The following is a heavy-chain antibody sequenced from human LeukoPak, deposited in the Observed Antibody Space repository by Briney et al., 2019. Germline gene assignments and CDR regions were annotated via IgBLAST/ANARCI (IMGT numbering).Heavy chain of an antibody. CDR2: IYYSGST. CDR3: AREYSSSSGRRAFDI. Sequence: SETLSLTCTVSGGSIIGYYWSWIRQPPGKGLEWIGYIYYSGSTNYNPSLKSRLTISIDTSENQFSLKLSSVTATDPAVYYCAREYSSSSGRRAFDIWGQGTMVTVSS. V-gene: IGHV4-59*08. J-gene: IGHJ3*02. CDR1: GGSIIGYY. D-gene: IGHD6-6*01.